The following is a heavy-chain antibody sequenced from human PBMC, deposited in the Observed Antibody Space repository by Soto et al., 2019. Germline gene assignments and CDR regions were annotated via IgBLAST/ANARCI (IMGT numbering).Heavy chain of an antibody. D-gene: IGHD6-25*01. V-gene: IGHV3-48*03. CDR1: GFTFSSYE. CDR2: ISSSGSTI. CDR3: ARPGQGTASFDY. Sequence: GGSLSLSCAASGFTFSSYEMNWVRQAPGKGLEWVSYISSSGSTIYYADSVKGRFTISRDNSKNTLYLQMNSLRAEDTAVYYCARPGQGTASFDYWGQGTLVTVSS. J-gene: IGHJ4*02.